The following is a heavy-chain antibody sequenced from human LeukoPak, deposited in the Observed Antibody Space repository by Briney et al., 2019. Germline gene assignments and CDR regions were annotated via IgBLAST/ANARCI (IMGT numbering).Heavy chain of an antibody. CDR3: GSPSVADAFDI. D-gene: IGHD4-23*01. CDR1: GFTFSSYS. V-gene: IGHV3-21*01. Sequence: GGSLRLSCAASGFTFSSYSMNWVRQAPGKGLEWVSSISSSSSYIYYADSVKGRFTISRDNAKNSLYLQMNSLRAEDTAVYYCGSPSVADAFDIWGQGTMVTVSS. J-gene: IGHJ3*02. CDR2: ISSSSSYI.